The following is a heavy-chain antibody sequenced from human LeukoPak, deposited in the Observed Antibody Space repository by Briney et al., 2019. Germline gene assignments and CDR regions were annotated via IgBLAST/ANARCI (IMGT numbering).Heavy chain of an antibody. CDR2: IYWDDDK. Sequence: SGPTLVKPTPTLTLTFTFSGFSLSTTGVGVGWIRQPPGKALEWLALIYWDDDKRYIPSLKSRLTITKDTSKNQVVLTMTNMDPVDTATYYCAHFWYYYDSSASRAFDIWGQGTMVTVSS. CDR3: AHFWYYYDSSASRAFDI. CDR1: GFSLSTTGVG. V-gene: IGHV2-5*02. J-gene: IGHJ3*02. D-gene: IGHD3-22*01.